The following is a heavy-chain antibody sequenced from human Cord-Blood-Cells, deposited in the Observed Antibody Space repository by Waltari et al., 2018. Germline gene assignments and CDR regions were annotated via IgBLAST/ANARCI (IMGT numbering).Heavy chain of an antibody. CDR3: AAEGYCSSTSCYTDDY. V-gene: IGHV1-58*01. D-gene: IGHD2-2*02. CDR1: GFTFTSSA. J-gene: IGHJ4*02. CDR2: SVVGSGNT. Sequence: QMQLVQSGPEVKKPGTSVKVSCKASGFTFTSSAVQWVRQARGQRLEWIGWSVVGSGNTNYAQKFQERVTITRDMSTSTAYMELSSLRSEDTAVYYCAAEGYCSSTSCYTDDYWGQGTLVTVSS.